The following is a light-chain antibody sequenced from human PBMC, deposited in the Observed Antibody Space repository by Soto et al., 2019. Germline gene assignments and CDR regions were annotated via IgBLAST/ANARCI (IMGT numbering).Light chain of an antibody. CDR2: AGS. CDR3: QKYNTDPFT. CDR1: QGISTY. V-gene: IGKV1-27*01. Sequence: DIQMTQSPSSLSASVGDSVNITCRASQGISTYLAWYQQKPGKSPKLLIYAGSILRSGVPSRFSGTRYDTEFTLTISSLQLEDVATYYCQKYNTDPFTFGPGTKVDMK. J-gene: IGKJ3*01.